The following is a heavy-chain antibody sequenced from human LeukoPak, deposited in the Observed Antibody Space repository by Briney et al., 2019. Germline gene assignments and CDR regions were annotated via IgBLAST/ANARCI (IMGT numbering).Heavy chain of an antibody. D-gene: IGHD3-9*01. J-gene: IGHJ4*02. V-gene: IGHV4-61*01. CDR2: IYYSGST. CDR3: ARAPRYYDILTGYQTPFDY. CDR1: GGSVSSGSYY. Sequence: SETLSLTCTVSGGSVSSGSYYWSWIRQPPGKGLEWIVYIYYSGSTNYNPSLKSRVTIAVNKAKNQFSLKLSSVTAADTAVYYCARAPRYYDILTGYQTPFDYWGQGTLVTVSS.